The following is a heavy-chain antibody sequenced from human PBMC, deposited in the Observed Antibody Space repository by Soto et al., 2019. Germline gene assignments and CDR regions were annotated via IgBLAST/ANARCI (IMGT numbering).Heavy chain of an antibody. D-gene: IGHD1-20*01. V-gene: IGHV3-21*01. CDR3: ARDVGIHV. CDR2: ISSSGSYI. J-gene: IGHJ4*02. CDR1: GFTFSSYS. Sequence: GGSLRLSCAASGFTFSSYSMNWVRQAPGKGLEWVSSISSSGSYIYYADSVKGRFTISRDNAKNSLYLQMNSLRAEDTAVYYCARDVGIHVWGQGTLVTVSS.